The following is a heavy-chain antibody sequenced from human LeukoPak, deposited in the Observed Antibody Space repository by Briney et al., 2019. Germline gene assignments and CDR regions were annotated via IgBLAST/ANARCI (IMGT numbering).Heavy chain of an antibody. V-gene: IGHV4-61*02. CDR2: IYTSGST. CDR3: ARTKYYYGSGSYFGGPNCYYYMDV. Sequence: SQTLPLTCPVSGGSISSGSYYWSWIRQPAGKGREWIVRIYTSGSTNYNPPLKSRVTLSEDTSKNQFSLKLSSVTAADTAVYYCARTKYYYGSGSYFGGPNCYYYMDVWGKGTTVTVSS. CDR1: GGSISSGSYY. D-gene: IGHD3-10*01. J-gene: IGHJ6*03.